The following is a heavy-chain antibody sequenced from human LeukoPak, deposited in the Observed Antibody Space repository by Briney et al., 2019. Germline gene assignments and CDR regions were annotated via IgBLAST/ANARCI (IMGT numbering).Heavy chain of an antibody. D-gene: IGHD3-16*01. J-gene: IGHJ3*02. CDR1: GFTFSSYA. CDR3: ARGKRLGGSVFDI. Sequence: GGSLRLSCAASGFTFSSYAMSWVRQAPGKGLEWVSAISGSGGSTYYADSVKGRFTISRDNSKNTLYLQMNSLRAEDTAVYYWARGKRLGGSVFDIGGQGKRVTVSP. V-gene: IGHV3-23*01. CDR2: ISGSGGST.